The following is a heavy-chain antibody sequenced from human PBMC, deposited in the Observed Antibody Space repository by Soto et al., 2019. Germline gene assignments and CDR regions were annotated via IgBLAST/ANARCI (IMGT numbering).Heavy chain of an antibody. CDR3: ARKLNYDFWSGYYGTEFDY. CDR1: GYTFTSYA. D-gene: IGHD3-3*01. J-gene: IGHJ4*02. CDR2: INAGNGNT. V-gene: IGHV1-3*01. Sequence: ASVKVSCKASGYTFTSYAMHWVRQAPGQRLEWMGWINAGNGNTKYSQKFQGRVTITRDTSASTAYMELSSLRSEDTAVYYRARKLNYDFWSGYYGTEFDYWGQGTLVTVSS.